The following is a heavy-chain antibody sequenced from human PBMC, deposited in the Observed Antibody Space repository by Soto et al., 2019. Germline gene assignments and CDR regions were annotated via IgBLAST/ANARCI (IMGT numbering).Heavy chain of an antibody. V-gene: IGHV3-30-3*01. CDR3: ARDETSPGLYYFDY. CDR2: ISYDGSNK. Sequence: QVQLVESGGGVVQPGRSLRLSYAASGFTFSSYAMHWVRQAPGKGLEWVAVISYDGSNKYYADSVKGRFTISRDNSKNTLYLQMNSLRAEDTAVYYCARDETSPGLYYFDYWGQGTLVTVSS. J-gene: IGHJ4*02. CDR1: GFTFSSYA.